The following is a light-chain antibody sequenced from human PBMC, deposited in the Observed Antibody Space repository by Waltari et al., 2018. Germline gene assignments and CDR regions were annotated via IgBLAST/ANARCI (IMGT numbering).Light chain of an antibody. Sequence: QSALTQPPSASGPPGQSVTISCTGTSSDVGSSNSVSWYQHHPGKAPKLIIYEVTKRPSGVPDRFSGSKSGNTASLTVSGLQADDETDYYYTSYAGINNFPYVFGTGTKVTVL. CDR3: TSYAGINNFPYV. CDR2: EVT. V-gene: IGLV2-8*01. CDR1: SSDVGSSNS. J-gene: IGLJ1*01.